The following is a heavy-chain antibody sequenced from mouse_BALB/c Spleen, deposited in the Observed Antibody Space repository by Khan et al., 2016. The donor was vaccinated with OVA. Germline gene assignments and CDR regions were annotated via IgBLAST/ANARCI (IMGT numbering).Heavy chain of an antibody. Sequence: VELVESGAELAKPGASVKMSCKAAGYTFTSYWMHWVKQRPGQGLEWIGYIDPSTDYTEYNQKFRDKATLTVDTSSSTVYMQLSSLASEDSAIYNRVNHGSSSAWFTYWGQGTMVTVSA. CDR1: GYTFTSYW. CDR2: IDPSTDYT. J-gene: IGHJ3*01. D-gene: IGHD1-1*01. CDR3: VNHGSSSAWFTY. V-gene: IGHV1-7*01.